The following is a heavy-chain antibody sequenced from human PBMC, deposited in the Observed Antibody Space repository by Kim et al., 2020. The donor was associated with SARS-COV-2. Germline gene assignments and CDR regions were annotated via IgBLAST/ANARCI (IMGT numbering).Heavy chain of an antibody. CDR3: ARDWGNSWFLFQY. D-gene: IGHD6-13*01. CDR2: VWNDGTKE. CDR1: GFTFSDYA. Sequence: GGSLRLSCAASGFTFSDYAMHWVRHAPGKGLEWVAVVWNDGTKESYADSVKGRFTISRDNSKSTLYLQMNSPRAEDTSIYYCARDWGNSWFLFQYWGQGTQVSVSS. J-gene: IGHJ1*01. V-gene: IGHV3-33*01.